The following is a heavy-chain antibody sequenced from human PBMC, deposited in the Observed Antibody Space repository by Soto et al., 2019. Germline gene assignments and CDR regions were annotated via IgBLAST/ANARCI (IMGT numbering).Heavy chain of an antibody. V-gene: IGHV1-18*01. CDR1: WYTFINYG. D-gene: IGHD5-18*01. CDR2: VRPYNDDT. Sequence: GASGKVSSKNSWYTFINYGISWVRRAPGERTEGMGWVRPYNDDTKYAQKFQGRVTMTTDTSTRTAYMEMRSLRSDDTAIYYCARDGFYAGSGRYSYCFSRPRYYAMDVWGQGTTVTVSS. J-gene: IGHJ6*02. CDR3: ARDGFYAGSGRYSYCFSRPRYYAMDV.